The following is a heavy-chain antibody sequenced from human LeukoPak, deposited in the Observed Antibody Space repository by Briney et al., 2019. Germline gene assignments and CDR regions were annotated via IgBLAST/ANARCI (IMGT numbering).Heavy chain of an antibody. CDR3: VRGFLGLNGGI. V-gene: IGHV4-39*07. J-gene: IGHJ6*02. CDR1: GGSISSSSYY. Sequence: SEALSLTCTVSGGSISSSSYYWGWIRQPPGKGLEWIGEITHNGTASSNPSLKSRVTISVDTSRSRFSLKLNSATAADTAVYYCVRGFLGLNGGIWGQGTTVTVSS. CDR2: ITHNGTA. D-gene: IGHD3-16*01.